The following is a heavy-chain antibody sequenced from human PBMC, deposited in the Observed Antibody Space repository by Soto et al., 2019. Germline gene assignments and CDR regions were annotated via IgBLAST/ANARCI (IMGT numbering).Heavy chain of an antibody. V-gene: IGHV1-69*13. D-gene: IGHD3-22*01. J-gene: IGHJ5*02. CDR1: GGTFSSYA. CDR2: IIPIFGTA. CDR3: ARGRKAIDYYYDSSGYYYVRFDP. Sequence: GASVKVSCKASGGTFSSYAISWVRQAPGQGLEWMGGIIPIFGTANYAQKFQGRVTITADESTSTAYMELSSLRSEDTAVYYCARGRKAIDYYYDSSGYYYVRFDPWGQGTLVTVSS.